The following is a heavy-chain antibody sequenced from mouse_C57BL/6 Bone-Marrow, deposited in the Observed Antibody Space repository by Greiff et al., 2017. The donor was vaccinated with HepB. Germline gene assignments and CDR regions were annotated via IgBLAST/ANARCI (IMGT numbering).Heavy chain of an antibody. CDR2: IRSKSNNYAT. Sequence: GGGLVQPKGSLTLSCAASGFSFNTYAMNWVRQAPGKGLEWVARIRSKSNNYATYYADSVKDRFTISRDDSESMLYLQMNNLKTEDTAMYYCVRQGGSTLFDYWGQGTTLTVSS. CDR1: GFSFNTYA. V-gene: IGHV10-1*01. CDR3: VRQGGSTLFDY. J-gene: IGHJ2*01. D-gene: IGHD1-1*01.